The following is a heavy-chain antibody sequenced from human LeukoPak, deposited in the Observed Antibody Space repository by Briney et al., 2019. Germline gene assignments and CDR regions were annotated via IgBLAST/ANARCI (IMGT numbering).Heavy chain of an antibody. CDR2: IYTSGST. V-gene: IGHV4-4*07. CDR3: ARGVYIAAAQYGY. Sequence: PSETLSLTCTASGGTISSYYWSWIRQPAGQGLEWIGRIYTSGSTNYNPTPKSRVTMSVDTSKNQFSLKLNSVTAADTAVYYCARGVYIAAAQYGYWGQGTLVTVSS. J-gene: IGHJ4*02. D-gene: IGHD6-13*01. CDR1: GGTISSYY.